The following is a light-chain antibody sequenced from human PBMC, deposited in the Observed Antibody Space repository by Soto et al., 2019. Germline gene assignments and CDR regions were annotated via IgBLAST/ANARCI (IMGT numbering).Light chain of an antibody. CDR1: QSINRW. V-gene: IGKV1-5*03. CDR3: QQYSTYLYI. J-gene: IGKJ2*01. Sequence: DIQMTQSPSTLSASVGDRVTITCRASQSINRWLAWYQQKPGKAPKLLIYKASTLESGVPSRFSGGGIGTEFSLSISSLQPDDFATYYCQQYSTYLYIFGQGTKVEIK. CDR2: KAS.